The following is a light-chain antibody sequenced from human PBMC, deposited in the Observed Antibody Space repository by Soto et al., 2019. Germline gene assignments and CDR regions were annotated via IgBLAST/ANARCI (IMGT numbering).Light chain of an antibody. CDR1: SSNIGAGYD. V-gene: IGLV1-40*01. J-gene: IGLJ2*01. Sequence: QSVLTQPPSVSGAPGQRVTISCTGSSSNIGAGYDVHWYQQLPGTAPKLLIYGNSNRPSGVPDRFSGSKSGTSASLAITGLQAADEAHYYCQSYDSSLSPVVFGGGTKLTVL. CDR2: GNS. CDR3: QSYDSSLSPVV.